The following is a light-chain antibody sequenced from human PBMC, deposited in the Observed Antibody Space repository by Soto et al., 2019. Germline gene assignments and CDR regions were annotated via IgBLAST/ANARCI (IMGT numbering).Light chain of an antibody. CDR3: SSYTSSSTLT. J-gene: IGLJ2*01. CDR1: SSDVGGYNY. Sequence: QSVLTQPASVSGSPGQSITISCTGTSSDVGGYNYVSWYQHHPGKAPNVMIYDVTKRPSGVSDRFSASKSGNTASLTISGLRAEDEADYYCSSYTSSSTLTFGGGTKLTVL. V-gene: IGLV2-14*03. CDR2: DVT.